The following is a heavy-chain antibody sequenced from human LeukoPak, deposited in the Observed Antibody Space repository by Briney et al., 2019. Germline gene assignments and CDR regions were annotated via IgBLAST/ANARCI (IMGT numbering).Heavy chain of an antibody. Sequence: ASVKVSCKASGYTFTSYAMNWVRQAPGQGLEWMGWINTNTGNPTYAQGFTGRFVFSLDTSVSTAYLQISSLKAEDTAVYYCARIYCGGDCYSEDYYYYYGMDVWGQGTTVTVSS. D-gene: IGHD2-21*02. CDR1: GYTFTSYA. CDR2: INTNTGNP. V-gene: IGHV7-4-1*02. CDR3: ARIYCGGDCYSEDYYYYYGMDV. J-gene: IGHJ6*02.